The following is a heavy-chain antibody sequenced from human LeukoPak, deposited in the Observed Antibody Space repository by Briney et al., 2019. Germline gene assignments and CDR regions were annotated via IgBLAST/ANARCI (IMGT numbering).Heavy chain of an antibody. J-gene: IGHJ4*02. CDR3: VRVPGDIVAPIDFEY. CDR1: GFTFSSYS. CDR2: ISSSSSYI. Sequence: PGGSLRLSCAASGFTFSSYSMSWVRQAPGKGLEWVSSISSSSSYIYYADSVKGRFTISRDNAKNSLCLHMNRLRAEDTAVYYCVRVPGDIVAPIDFEYWGEGHLGPVSS. D-gene: IGHD5-12*01. V-gene: IGHV3-21*01.